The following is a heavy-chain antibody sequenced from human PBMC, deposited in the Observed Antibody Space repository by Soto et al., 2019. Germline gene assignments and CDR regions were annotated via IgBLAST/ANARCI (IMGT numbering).Heavy chain of an antibody. CDR2: IIPIFGAA. CDR3: AEQTEARFFDL. D-gene: IGHD2-21*02. CDR1: AVTFSIYA. V-gene: IGHV1-69*13. Sequence: SVTVSCTASAVTFSIYAISWVRQAPGQGLEWMGAIIPIFGAANYAQKFQGRVTITADESTSTAYIKLSSLSSEETAGYYFAEQTEARFFDLWGQGTLVTVSS. J-gene: IGHJ5*02.